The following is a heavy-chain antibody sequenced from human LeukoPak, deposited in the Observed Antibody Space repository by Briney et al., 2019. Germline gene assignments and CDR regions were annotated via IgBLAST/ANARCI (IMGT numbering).Heavy chain of an antibody. J-gene: IGHJ4*02. CDR1: GYSLTSNW. CDR3: ARTNYFDSSGYYSY. V-gene: IGHV5-51*01. D-gene: IGHD3-22*01. Sequence: GESLKISCKGSGYSLTSNWIGWVRQMPGKGLEWMGIIYPGDSDTRYSPSFQGQVTISADKSISTAYLQWSSLKASDTAMYYCARTNYFDSSGYYSYWGQGTLVTVSS. CDR2: IYPGDSDT.